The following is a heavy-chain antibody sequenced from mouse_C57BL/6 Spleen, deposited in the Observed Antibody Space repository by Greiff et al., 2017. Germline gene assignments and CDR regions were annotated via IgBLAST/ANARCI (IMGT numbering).Heavy chain of an antibody. J-gene: IGHJ4*01. V-gene: IGHV1-69*01. CDR2: IDPSDSYT. CDR1: GYTFTSYW. CDR3: ARRSLGDYYAMDY. Sequence: VKLQQPGAELVMPGASVKLSCKASGYTFTSYWMHWVKQRPGQGLEWIGEIDPSDSYTNYNQKFKGKSTLTVDKSSSTAYMQLSSLTSEDSAVYDCARRSLGDYYAMDYWGQGTSVTVSS. D-gene: IGHD3-1*01.